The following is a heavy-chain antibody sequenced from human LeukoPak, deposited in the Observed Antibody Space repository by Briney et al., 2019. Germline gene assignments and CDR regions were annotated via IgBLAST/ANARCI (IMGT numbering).Heavy chain of an antibody. Sequence: TPSETLSLTCTVSGGSISSSSYYWGWIRQPPGKGLEWIGSIYYSGSTYYNPSRKSRVTISVDTSKNQFSLKLSSVTAADTAVYYCARPAVAGDYWGQGTLVTVSS. CDR3: ARPAVAGDY. J-gene: IGHJ4*02. CDR1: GGSISSSSYY. V-gene: IGHV4-39*01. D-gene: IGHD6-19*01. CDR2: IYYSGST.